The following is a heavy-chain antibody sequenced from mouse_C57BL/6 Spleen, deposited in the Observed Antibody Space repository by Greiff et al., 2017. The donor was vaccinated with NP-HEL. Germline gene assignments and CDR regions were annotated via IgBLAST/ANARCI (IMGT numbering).Heavy chain of an antibody. J-gene: IGHJ3*01. Sequence: EVKLVESGGGLVKPGGSLKLSCAASGFTFSSYAMSWVRQTPEKRLEWVATISDGGSYTYYPDNVKGRFTISRDNAKNNLYLQMSQLKSEDTAMYYCAREGANAFAYWGQGTLVTVSA. CDR1: GFTFSSYA. V-gene: IGHV5-4*01. CDR3: AREGANAFAY. CDR2: ISDGGSYT.